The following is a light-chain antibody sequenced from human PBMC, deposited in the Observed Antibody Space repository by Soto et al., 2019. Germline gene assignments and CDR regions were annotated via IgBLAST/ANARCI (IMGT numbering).Light chain of an antibody. V-gene: IGLV1-40*01. CDR3: QSYDSSLSGPV. Sequence: QSVLTQPPSVSGTPGQRVTISCTGSSSNIGAGYDVHWYQHLPGTAPKLLIFGSSNRPSGVPDRFSGSKSGTSASLAITGLQAEDEADYYCQSYDSSLSGPVFGGGTKLTVL. J-gene: IGLJ3*02. CDR2: GSS. CDR1: SSNIGAGYD.